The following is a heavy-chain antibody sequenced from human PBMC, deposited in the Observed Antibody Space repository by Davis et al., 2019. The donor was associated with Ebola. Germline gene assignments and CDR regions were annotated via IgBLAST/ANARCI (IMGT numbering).Heavy chain of an antibody. CDR1: GYTFRNSA. J-gene: IGHJ3*02. D-gene: IGHD1-26*01. CDR2: IKTNTGNP. Sequence: ASVKVSCKASGYTFRNSAISWVRQAPGQGLEWMGWIKTNTGNPTYDQGFTGRFVFSLDTSVNTAYLQINSLTPEDTAVYYCARARWDLRDAFDIWGQGTMVTVSS. V-gene: IGHV7-4-1*02. CDR3: ARARWDLRDAFDI.